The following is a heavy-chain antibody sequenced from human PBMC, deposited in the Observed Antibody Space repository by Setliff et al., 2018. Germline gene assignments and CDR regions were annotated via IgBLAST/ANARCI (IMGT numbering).Heavy chain of an antibody. CDR1: GGSISNFY. V-gene: IGHV4-4*08. CDR3: ARARYCSGGRCYWTWLDS. Sequence: TLSLTCSVSGGSISNFYWSWIRQPPGKGLEWIGSISPGRSINYNPSLRSRVTISGDTSKNQISLNLSSGTAADTAVYYCARARYCSGGRCYWTWLDSWAQGTLVTVSS. J-gene: IGHJ5*01. CDR2: ISPGRSI. D-gene: IGHD2-15*01.